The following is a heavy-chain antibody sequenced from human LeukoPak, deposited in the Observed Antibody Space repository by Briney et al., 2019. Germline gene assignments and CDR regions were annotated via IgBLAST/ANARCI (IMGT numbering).Heavy chain of an antibody. Sequence: GGSLRLSCAASGFTISSYEMNWVRQAPGKGLEWVSYISSSGSTIYYADSVKGRFTISRDNAKNSLYLQMNSLRAEDTAVYYCARDYCSSTSCYSGAFDYWGQGTLVTVSS. V-gene: IGHV3-48*03. CDR3: ARDYCSSTSCYSGAFDY. J-gene: IGHJ4*02. D-gene: IGHD2-2*02. CDR2: ISSSGSTI. CDR1: GFTISSYE.